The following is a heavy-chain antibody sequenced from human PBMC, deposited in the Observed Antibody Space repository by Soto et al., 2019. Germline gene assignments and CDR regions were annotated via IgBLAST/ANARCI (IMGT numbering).Heavy chain of an antibody. V-gene: IGHV3-30-3*01. CDR3: ARGSVWFGELFSDGMDV. Sequence: QVQLVESGGGVVQPGRSLRLSCAASGFTFSSYAMHWVRQASGKGLEWVAVISYDGSNKYYADSVKGRFTISRDNSKNTLYLQMNSLRAEDTAVYYCARGSVWFGELFSDGMDVWGQGTTVTVSS. CDR2: ISYDGSNK. J-gene: IGHJ6*02. D-gene: IGHD3-10*01. CDR1: GFTFSSYA.